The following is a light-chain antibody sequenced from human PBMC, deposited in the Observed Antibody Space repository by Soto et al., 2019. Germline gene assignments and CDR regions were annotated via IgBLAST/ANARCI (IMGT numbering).Light chain of an antibody. V-gene: IGLV2-14*01. CDR3: SSYTSSSTLV. CDR1: SSDVGDYNY. CDR2: EVS. J-gene: IGLJ1*01. Sequence: HSVLTQPASVSGSPGQSITISCTGTSSDVGDYNYVSWYQQHPGKAPKLIIYEVSNRPSGVSNRFSGSKSGNTASLTISGLQAEHEADYYCSSYTSSSTLVFGTGTKVTVL.